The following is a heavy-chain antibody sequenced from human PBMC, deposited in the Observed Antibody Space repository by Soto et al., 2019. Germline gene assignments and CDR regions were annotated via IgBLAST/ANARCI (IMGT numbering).Heavy chain of an antibody. J-gene: IGHJ4*02. CDR3: ARDRDDYGSGNYYNRIDF. Sequence: QVQLVQSGAEVKKPGSSVKVSCKASGGIFSTYAISWLRQAPGQGLEWMGGIIPLFGTPNYAQRFQGRVTITADESTSTAYMELSRLRSEDTAVYYCARDRDDYGSGNYYNRIDFWGQVNLVTVSS. CDR2: IIPLFGTP. V-gene: IGHV1-69*01. CDR1: GGIFSTYA. D-gene: IGHD3-10*01.